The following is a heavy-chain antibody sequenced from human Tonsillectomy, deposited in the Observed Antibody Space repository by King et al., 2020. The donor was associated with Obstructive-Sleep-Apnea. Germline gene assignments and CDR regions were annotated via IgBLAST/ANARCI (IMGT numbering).Heavy chain of an antibody. CDR1: GGSVSSGGYY. D-gene: IGHD1-26*01. J-gene: IGHJ4*02. V-gene: IGHV4-61*08. Sequence: VQLVESGPGLVKPSETLSLTCTGSGGSVSSGGYYWTCIRQPPGKGLEWIGHIYYSWSTNYNPSLKSRVTISADTSKNQFSLKLSSVTAADTAVYYCARGYSGSFGPYFDYWGQGTLVTVSS. CDR3: ARGYSGSFGPYFDY. CDR2: IYYSWST.